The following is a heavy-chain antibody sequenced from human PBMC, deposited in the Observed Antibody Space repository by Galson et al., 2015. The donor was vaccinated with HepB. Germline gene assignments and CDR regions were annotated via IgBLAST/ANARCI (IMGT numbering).Heavy chain of an antibody. CDR3: ARDFSRDGYKKSFTAQFDY. CDR2: INPSGGST. V-gene: IGHV1-46*01. D-gene: IGHD5-24*01. J-gene: IGHJ4*02. CDR1: GYTFTSYY. Sequence: SVKVSCKASGYTFTSYYMHWVRQAPGQGLEWMGIINPSGGSTSYAQKFQGRVTMTRDTSTSTVYMELSSLRSEDTAVYYCARDFSRDGYKKSFTAQFDYWGQGTLVTVSS.